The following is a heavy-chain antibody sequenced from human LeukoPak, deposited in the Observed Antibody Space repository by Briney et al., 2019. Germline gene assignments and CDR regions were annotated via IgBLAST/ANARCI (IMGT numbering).Heavy chain of an antibody. D-gene: IGHD3-22*01. CDR3: ARGPYYYDSSGIARPPSDY. J-gene: IGHJ4*02. CDR2: IYTSGST. Sequence: SETLSLTCTVSGGSISSGSYYWSWIRQPAGKGLEWIGRIYTSGSTNYNPSLKSRVTISVDTSKNQFSLKLSSVTAADTAVYYCARGPYYYDSSGIARPPSDYWGQGTLVTVSS. CDR1: GGSISSGSYY. V-gene: IGHV4-61*02.